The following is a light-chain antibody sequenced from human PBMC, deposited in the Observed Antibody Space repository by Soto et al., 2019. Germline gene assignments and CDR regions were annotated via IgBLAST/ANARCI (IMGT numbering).Light chain of an antibody. V-gene: IGLV2-14*01. Sequence: QSALTQPASVSGSLGQSITISCTGTTRDIAGYNYISWYQQLPGKAPKLMIYQVTIRPSGISNRFSGSKSGNAASLTISGLQAEDEADYYCQAYDYSLTAFVFGGGTKVTVL. CDR2: QVT. J-gene: IGLJ3*02. CDR1: TRDIAGYNY. CDR3: QAYDYSLTAFV.